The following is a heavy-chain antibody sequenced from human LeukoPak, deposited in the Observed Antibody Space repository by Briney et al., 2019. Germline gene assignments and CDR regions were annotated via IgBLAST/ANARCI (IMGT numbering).Heavy chain of an antibody. J-gene: IGHJ6*02. CDR2: ISGSGGST. Sequence: GGSLRLSGAASGFTFSSYAMSWVRQAPGKGLEWVSAISGSGGSTYYAGSVKGRFTISRDNSKNTLYLQMNSLRAEDTAVYYCAKEVAPYYYYGMDVWGQGTTVTVSS. CDR3: AKEVAPYYYYGMDV. D-gene: IGHD2-15*01. V-gene: IGHV3-23*01. CDR1: GFTFSSYA.